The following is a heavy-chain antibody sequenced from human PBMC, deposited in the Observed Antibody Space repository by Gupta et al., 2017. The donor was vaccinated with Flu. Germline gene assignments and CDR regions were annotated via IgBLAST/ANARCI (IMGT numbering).Heavy chain of an antibody. V-gene: IGHV3-23*01. CDR2: IRGSGDST. CDR3: AKDQYGGNSGVLDY. D-gene: IGHD2-21*02. Sequence: EVQLLESGGGLVQHGGSLRLSCAASRLPFSSYALRWVRQAPGKGLEWVSAIRGSGDSTYYADSVKGRFTISRDNSKNTLYLQMNSLRAEDTAVYYCAKDQYGGNSGVLDYWGQGTLVTVSS. J-gene: IGHJ4*02. CDR1: RLPFSSYA.